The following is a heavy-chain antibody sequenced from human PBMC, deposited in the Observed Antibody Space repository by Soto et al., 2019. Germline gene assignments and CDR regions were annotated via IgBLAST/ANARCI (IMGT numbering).Heavy chain of an antibody. CDR1: GFTFSDFA. CDR3: ATTAIAVAGTYDY. J-gene: IGHJ4*02. Sequence: GGSLRLSCAATGFTFSDFAMSWVRQAPGKGLEWVSRIYGGGNGPHYADSVKGRVTISRDNSKNTLYLQMNSLRAEDTAVYYCATTAIAVAGTYDYWGQGTLVTVSS. D-gene: IGHD6-19*01. CDR2: IYGGGNGP. V-gene: IGHV3-23*01.